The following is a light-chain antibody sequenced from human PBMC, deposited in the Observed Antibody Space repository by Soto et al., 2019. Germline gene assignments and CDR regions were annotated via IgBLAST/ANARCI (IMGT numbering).Light chain of an antibody. J-gene: IGKJ4*01. CDR2: GAS. V-gene: IGKV3-20*01. Sequence: EIVLTQSPGTLSLSPGERATLSCRASQSVSSSYLAWYQQKPGQAPRHLIYGASSRATGIPDRFSGSGSGTDITLTITRLEAEDFAVYYCQHYRTSFGGGTRVEIK. CDR1: QSVSSSY. CDR3: QHYRTS.